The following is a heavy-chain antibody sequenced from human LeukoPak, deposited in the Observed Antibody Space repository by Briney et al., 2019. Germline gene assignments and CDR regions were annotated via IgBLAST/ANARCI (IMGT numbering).Heavy chain of an antibody. CDR1: GESFSGYY. CDR2: INHSGST. Sequence: SETLSLTCAVYGESFSGYYWSWIRQPPGKGLEWIGEINHSGSTNYNPSLKSRVTISVDTSKNQFSLKLSSVTAADTAVYYCARWLYPNTYYYDSRSSGYYYGMDVWGQGTTVTVSS. V-gene: IGHV4-34*01. D-gene: IGHD3-22*01. J-gene: IGHJ6*02. CDR3: ARWLYPNTYYYDSRSSGYYYGMDV.